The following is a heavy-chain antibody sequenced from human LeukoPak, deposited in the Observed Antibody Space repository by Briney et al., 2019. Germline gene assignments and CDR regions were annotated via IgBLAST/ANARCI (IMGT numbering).Heavy chain of an antibody. Sequence: ASVKVSCKASGYPFGSYAVHWVRQAPGQRLEWMGWINAGNGITKYSQNFQGRVTITRDTSATTVYMELSSLTSEDAAVYYCARWLRVGTSAFDIWGQGTMVTVSS. CDR1: GYPFGSYA. D-gene: IGHD3-22*01. CDR3: ARWLRVGTSAFDI. CDR2: INAGNGIT. J-gene: IGHJ3*02. V-gene: IGHV1-3*01.